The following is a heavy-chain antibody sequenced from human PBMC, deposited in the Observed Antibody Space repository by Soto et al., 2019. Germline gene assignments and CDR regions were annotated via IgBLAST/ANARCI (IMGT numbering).Heavy chain of an antibody. D-gene: IGHD2-15*01. V-gene: IGHV3-33*01. CDR1: EFTFSNFG. CDR3: ARVDVVVAADAFDI. Sequence: QVQLVESGGGVVQPGRSLRLSCAASEFTFSNFGMHWVRQAPGKGLEWVAVIYYDGSNEYYADSVKGRFTISRDNSKNTLYLQMNSLRAEDTALYYCARVDVVVAADAFDIWGHGTMVTVSS. J-gene: IGHJ3*02. CDR2: IYYDGSNE.